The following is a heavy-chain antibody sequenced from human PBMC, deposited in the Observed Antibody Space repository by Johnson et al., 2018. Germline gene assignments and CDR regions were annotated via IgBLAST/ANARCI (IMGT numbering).Heavy chain of an antibody. Sequence: QVQLVQSGGGVVQPGRSLRLSCAASGFMFNTYIMHWVRQAPGKGLEWVAVISYDVTKTYYADSVKGRFTIPRDNSKTTLYLQMNSLSPEDTAVYYCVIPCGGDCYSTAFKIWGQGTVVTVSS. CDR1: GFMFNTYI. CDR2: ISYDVTKT. CDR3: VIPCGGDCYSTAFKI. D-gene: IGHD2-21*02. V-gene: IGHV3-30*03. J-gene: IGHJ3*02.